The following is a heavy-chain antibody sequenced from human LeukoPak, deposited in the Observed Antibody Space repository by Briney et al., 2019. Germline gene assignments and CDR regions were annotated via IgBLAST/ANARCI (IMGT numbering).Heavy chain of an antibody. V-gene: IGHV3-15*01. CDR3: TTDRGYCSGGSCYNYY. CDR2: IKSKTDGGTT. Sequence: KPGGSLRLSCAASGFTFSNSWMSWVRQAPGKGLEWVGRIKSKTDGGTTDYAARVKGIFTISRDDSKNTLYLQLNTLKTEDTAVYYCTTDRGYCSGGSCYNYYWGQGTLVTVSS. CDR1: GFTFSNSW. D-gene: IGHD2-15*01. J-gene: IGHJ4*02.